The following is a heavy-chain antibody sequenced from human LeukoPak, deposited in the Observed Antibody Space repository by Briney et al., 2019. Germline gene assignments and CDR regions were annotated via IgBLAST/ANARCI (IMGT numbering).Heavy chain of an antibody. D-gene: IGHD2-2*01. J-gene: IGHJ4*02. V-gene: IGHV3-23*01. CDR3: ARQLGSCSRGNCYSDY. CDR2: LASGAPP. CDR1: GFTFSSYA. Sequence: PGGSLRLSCAASGFTFSSYAMSWVRQAPGKGLEWVSALASGAPPYYADSVKGRFTISRDNSKNTVYLQVNSLRAEDTAVYYCARQLGSCSRGNCYSDYWGQGTLVTVSS.